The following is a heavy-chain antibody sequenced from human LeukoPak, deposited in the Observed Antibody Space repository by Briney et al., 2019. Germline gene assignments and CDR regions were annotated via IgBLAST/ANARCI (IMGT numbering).Heavy chain of an antibody. J-gene: IGHJ4*02. D-gene: IGHD6-19*01. CDR1: GFTFHDYA. CDR2: ISGDGRST. Sequence: GGSLRLSCEASGFTFHDYAMRWVRQAPGKGLEWVSHISGDGRSTYYADSVKGRFTISRDNSKNSQYLQMNSLTTEDTAMYYCAKGGGWLVDYWGQGTLVTVSS. V-gene: IGHV3-43*02. CDR3: AKGGGWLVDY.